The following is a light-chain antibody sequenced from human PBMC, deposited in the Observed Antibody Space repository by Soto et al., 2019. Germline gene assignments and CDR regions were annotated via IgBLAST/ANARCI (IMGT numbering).Light chain of an antibody. V-gene: IGKV3-11*01. J-gene: IGKJ5*01. CDR2: DAS. CDR1: QSVSSY. Sequence: EIVLTQSPATLSLSPGERATLSCRASQSVSSYLAWYQQKLGQAPRLLISDASNRATGIPARFSGSGSRTDFTLTISSLEPEDFAVYYCQQRNIWPITFGQGTRLEMK. CDR3: QQRNIWPIT.